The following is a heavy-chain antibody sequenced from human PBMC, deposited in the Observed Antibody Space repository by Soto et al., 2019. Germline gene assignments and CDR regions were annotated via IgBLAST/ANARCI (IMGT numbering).Heavy chain of an antibody. Sequence: GSLKLCCAACGFTFSSYAMSWVRKAPGKGLEWVSAISGSGGSTYYADSVKGRFTISRDNSKNTLYLQMNSLRAEDTAVYYCAKALVSAYGMDVWGQGTTVTVSS. J-gene: IGHJ6*02. CDR1: GFTFSSYA. D-gene: IGHD2-15*01. CDR2: ISGSGGST. CDR3: AKALVSAYGMDV. V-gene: IGHV3-23*01.